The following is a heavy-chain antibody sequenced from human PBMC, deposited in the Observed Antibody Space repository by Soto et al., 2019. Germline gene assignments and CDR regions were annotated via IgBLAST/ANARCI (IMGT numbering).Heavy chain of an antibody. CDR1: GGSFSGYY. J-gene: IGHJ3*02. V-gene: IGHV4-34*01. D-gene: IGHD4-4*01. CDR3: ARGQGEPTVATGPPDAFDI. Sequence: QVQLQQWGAGLLKPSETLSLTCAVYGGSFSGYYWSWIRQPPGKGLEWIGEINHSGSTNYNPSLKSPVTISVDTSKNQFSLKLSSVTAADTAVYYCARGQGEPTVATGPPDAFDIWGQGTMVTVSS. CDR2: INHSGST.